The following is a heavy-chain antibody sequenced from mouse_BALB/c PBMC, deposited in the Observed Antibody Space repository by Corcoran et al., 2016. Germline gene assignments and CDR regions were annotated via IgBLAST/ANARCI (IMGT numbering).Heavy chain of an antibody. J-gene: IGHJ4*01. V-gene: IGHV9-3-1*01. Sequence: QIQLVQSGPELKKPGETVKISCKASGYTFTNYGMNWVKQAPGKGLKGMGRIKTYTGKPTYADDFKGRFAFSLETSASPAYLQINNLKNEDTATYFCSRAVYVVGFSVMYYWCQGTSVTGSS. CDR1: GYTFTNYG. CDR3: SRAVYVVGFSVMYY. D-gene: IGHD6-2*01. CDR2: IKTYTGKP.